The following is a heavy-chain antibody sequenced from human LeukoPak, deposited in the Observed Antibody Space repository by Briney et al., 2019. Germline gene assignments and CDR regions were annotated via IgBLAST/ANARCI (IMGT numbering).Heavy chain of an antibody. CDR3: ARVSKYYDILTVYFDY. J-gene: IGHJ4*02. D-gene: IGHD3-9*01. CDR1: GGSFSGFY. Sequence: SETLSLTCAVYGGSFSGFYWSWIRQPPGKGLEWIGEINHSGSTNYNPSLKSRVTISVDTSKNQFSLKLSSVTAADTAVYYCARVSKYYDILTVYFDYWGQGTLVTVSS. V-gene: IGHV4-34*01. CDR2: INHSGST.